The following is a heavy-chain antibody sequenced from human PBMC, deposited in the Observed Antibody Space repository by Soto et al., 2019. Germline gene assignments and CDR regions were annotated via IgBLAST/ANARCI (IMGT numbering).Heavy chain of an antibody. Sequence: QVHLQESGPGLVKPSQTLSLTCSVNGDSINSDSVYWSWIRQSPGKGLEYIGYITYNGRTFYNPSLKSRVTMSVDTPKNQFSLEVRSVTAADTAVYYYARERQVGPSSGRFDPWGQGTLVTVST. CDR3: ARERQVGPSSGRFDP. CDR1: GDSINSDSVY. CDR2: ITYNGRT. V-gene: IGHV4-31*03. J-gene: IGHJ5*02.